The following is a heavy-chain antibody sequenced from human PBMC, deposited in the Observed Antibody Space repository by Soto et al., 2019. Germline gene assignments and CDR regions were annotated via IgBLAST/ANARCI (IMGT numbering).Heavy chain of an antibody. D-gene: IGHD6-13*01. CDR3: ARDKFVAAAAGKDY. V-gene: IGHV3-21*01. CDR2: ISSSSSYI. J-gene: IGHJ4*02. CDR1: GFTFSSYS. Sequence: EVQLVESGGGLVKPGGSLRLSCAASGFTFSSYSMNWVRQAPGKGLEWVSSISSSSSYIYYADSVKGRFTISRDNAKNSLYLQMNSLRAEDTAVYYCARDKFVAAAAGKDYWGQGTLVTVSS.